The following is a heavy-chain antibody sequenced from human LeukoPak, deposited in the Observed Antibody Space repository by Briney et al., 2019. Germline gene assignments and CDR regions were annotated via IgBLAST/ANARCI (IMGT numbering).Heavy chain of an antibody. CDR1: GGSISSGGYY. Sequence: SEPLSLTCTVSGGSISSGGYYWRWIRKHPGKGLEWNGYIYYSGSTYYNPSLTSRVTISVDTSKNQFTLKLISVTAADTAVYYCARAQSSGYYRYYFDYWGQGTLVTVSS. J-gene: IGHJ4*02. CDR3: ARAQSSGYYRYYFDY. V-gene: IGHV4-31*03. D-gene: IGHD3-22*01. CDR2: IYYSGST.